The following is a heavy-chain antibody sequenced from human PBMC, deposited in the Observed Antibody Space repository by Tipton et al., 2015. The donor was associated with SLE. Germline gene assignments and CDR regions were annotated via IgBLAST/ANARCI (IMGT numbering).Heavy chain of an antibody. Sequence: SLRLSCAASGFTFSSYAMHWVRQAPGKGLEWGAVISYDGSNKYYADSVKGRFTISRDNSKNTLYLQMNSLRAEDTAVYYCARVTHAGAFDIWGQGTMVTVSS. CDR3: ARVTHAGAFDI. CDR2: ISYDGSNK. D-gene: IGHD4-23*01. CDR1: GFTFSSYA. V-gene: IGHV3-30*04. J-gene: IGHJ3*02.